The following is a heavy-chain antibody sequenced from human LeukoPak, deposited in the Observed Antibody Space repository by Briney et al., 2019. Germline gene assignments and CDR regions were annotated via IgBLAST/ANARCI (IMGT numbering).Heavy chain of an antibody. CDR1: GFTFSTND. Sequence: QPGGSLRLSCAASGFTFSTNDMNWVRQAPGKGLEWVSYITSSTSTVYYADSVKGRFTISRDNSKNTLYLQMNSLRAEDTAVYYCAKEYGTYYDFWSGYPNYLDYWGQGTLVTVSS. CDR2: ITSSTSTV. V-gene: IGHV3-48*01. J-gene: IGHJ4*02. CDR3: AKEYGTYYDFWSGYPNYLDY. D-gene: IGHD3-3*01.